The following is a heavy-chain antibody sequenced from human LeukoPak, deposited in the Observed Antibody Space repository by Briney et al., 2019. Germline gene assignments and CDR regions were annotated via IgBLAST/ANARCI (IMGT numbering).Heavy chain of an antibody. CDR2: ISGSGGSI. J-gene: IGHJ4*02. V-gene: IGHV3-23*01. CDR1: GFTFSSYA. CDR3: AKEEKGYYYDSSGYISFDY. Sequence: GGSLRLSCAASGFTFSSYAMSWVRQAPGKGLEWVSAISGSGGSIYYADSVKGRFTISRDNSKNTLYLQMDSLRAEDTAVYYCAKEEKGYYYDSSGYISFDYWGQGTLVTVSS. D-gene: IGHD3-22*01.